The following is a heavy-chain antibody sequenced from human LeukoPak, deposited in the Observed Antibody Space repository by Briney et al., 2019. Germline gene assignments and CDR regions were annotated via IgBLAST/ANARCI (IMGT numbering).Heavy chain of an antibody. CDR1: GFTFRRYW. D-gene: IGHD2-2*01. J-gene: IGHJ4*02. CDR3: ARDLDVETVAMPRGY. V-gene: IGHV3-7*01. CDR2: IKEDGSER. Sequence: PGGSLRLSCATSGFTFRRYWMSWVRQAPGKGPEWVANIKEDGSERNYVDSVKGRFTISRDNAQNSLYLQLNSLRAADTAVYYCARDLDVETVAMPRGYWGQGTLVTVSS.